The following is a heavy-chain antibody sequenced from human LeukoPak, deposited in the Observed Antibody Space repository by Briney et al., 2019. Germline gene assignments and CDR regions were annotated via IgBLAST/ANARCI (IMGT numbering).Heavy chain of an antibody. CDR3: AKSGRVCSGGSCYQEYFDY. CDR2: ISAGGGSL. Sequence: GGSLRLSCAASGFTFSSYVMSWVRQAPGKGLEWVSAISAGGGSLYYADSVKGRFTISRDNSKNTLYLQMNSLRAEDTAVYYCAKSGRVCSGGSCYQEYFDYRGQGTLVTVSS. J-gene: IGHJ4*02. CDR1: GFTFSSYV. V-gene: IGHV3-23*01. D-gene: IGHD2-15*01.